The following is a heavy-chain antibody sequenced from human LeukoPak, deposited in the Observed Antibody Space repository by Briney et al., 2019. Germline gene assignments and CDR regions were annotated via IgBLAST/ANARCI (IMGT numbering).Heavy chain of an antibody. CDR2: INTDGTTT. J-gene: IGHJ4*02. V-gene: IGHV3-74*01. CDR3: ATAGNYRFDY. Sequence: PAGSLTLSCVVSEFTFSSHWMHWVRQPPGQGLVWVSRINTDGTTTNYADSVKGRFTISTDNAKNTLYLQMNSLRADDTAVYYCATAGNYRFDYWGQGTLVTVSS. D-gene: IGHD5-24*01. CDR1: EFTFSSHW.